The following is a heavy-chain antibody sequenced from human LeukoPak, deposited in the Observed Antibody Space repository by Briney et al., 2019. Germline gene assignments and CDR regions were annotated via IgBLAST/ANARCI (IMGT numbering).Heavy chain of an antibody. CDR1: GFTFRDYY. CDR3: ARARGNNFFDC. J-gene: IGHJ4*02. D-gene: IGHD4-23*01. V-gene: IGHV3-11*01. Sequence: GGSLRLSCAASGFTFRDYYMSWIRQAPGKGLEWVSYIRSSDSTISYADSVKGRFTISRDNAKNSLYLQMNSLRAEDTAVYYCARARGNNFFDCWDQGTLVTVSS. CDR2: IRSSDSTI.